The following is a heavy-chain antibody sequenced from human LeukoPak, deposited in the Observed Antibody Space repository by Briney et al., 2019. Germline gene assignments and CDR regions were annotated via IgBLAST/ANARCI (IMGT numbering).Heavy chain of an antibody. CDR3: AKSLGAIDYYYYMDV. CDR2: IWYDGSNK. V-gene: IGHV3-33*06. CDR1: GFTISSYG. J-gene: IGHJ6*03. Sequence: GGSLRLSCAASGFTISSYGMHWVRQAPGKGLEWVAVIWYDGSNKYYADSVKGRFTISRDNSKNTLYLQMNSLRAEDTAVYYCAKSLGAIDYYYYMDVWGKGTTVTVSS. D-gene: IGHD4/OR15-4a*01.